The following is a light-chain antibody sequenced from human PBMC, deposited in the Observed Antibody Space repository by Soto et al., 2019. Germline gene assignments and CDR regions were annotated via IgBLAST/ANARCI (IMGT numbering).Light chain of an antibody. CDR1: QSVNGN. Sequence: EIVMTQAPATLSVSPGERATLSCRASQSVNGNLAWYQHKPGQAPKLLTHGASTTAAGIPARFGGSGSGTEFTFTISSLQSEDLAVYYCQQYNNWPPAFGQGTKVVI. V-gene: IGKV3-15*01. CDR3: QQYNNWPPA. J-gene: IGKJ1*01. CDR2: GAS.